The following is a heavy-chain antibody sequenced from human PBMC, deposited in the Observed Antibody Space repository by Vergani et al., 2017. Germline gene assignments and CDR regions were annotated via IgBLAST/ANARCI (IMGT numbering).Heavy chain of an antibody. Sequence: EVQLVQSGGGLVQPGGSLRLSCAASGFTFSSYEMNWVRQAPGKGLEWVSYISSSGSTIYYADSMKGRFIISRDNAKNSLYLQMNSLRAEDTAVYYCAKEEWLSFDYWGQGTLVTVSS. CDR2: ISSSGSTI. CDR3: AKEEWLSFDY. CDR1: GFTFSSYE. V-gene: IGHV3-48*03. D-gene: IGHD3-3*01. J-gene: IGHJ4*02.